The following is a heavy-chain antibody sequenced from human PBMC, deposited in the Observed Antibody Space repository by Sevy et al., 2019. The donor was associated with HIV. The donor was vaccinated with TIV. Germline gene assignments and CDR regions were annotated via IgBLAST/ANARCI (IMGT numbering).Heavy chain of an antibody. Sequence: GGSLRLSCAASGFTFSSYAMSWVRQAPGKGLEWASAIRGGGGSTYYADSVKGRFTSSRDNSKNTLYLQMNSLRAEDTAVYYCAKDVISGSYGGAFDIWGQGTMVTVSS. D-gene: IGHD1-26*01. CDR3: AKDVISGSYGGAFDI. J-gene: IGHJ3*02. V-gene: IGHV3-23*01. CDR1: GFTFSSYA. CDR2: IRGGGGST.